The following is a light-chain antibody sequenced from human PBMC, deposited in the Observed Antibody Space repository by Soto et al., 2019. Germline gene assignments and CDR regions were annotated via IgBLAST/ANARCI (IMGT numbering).Light chain of an antibody. J-gene: IGKJ4*01. CDR2: GAS. Sequence: EIVLTQSPGTLSLSPGERATLCCRASQSVSSNYLAWYQQKPGQAPRLLIYGASSRATGVPDRFSGSGSGTDFTLTISKLEPEDFALYYCQQYGSAPPLTFGGGTKVEIK. CDR1: QSVSSNY. CDR3: QQYGSAPPLT. V-gene: IGKV3-20*01.